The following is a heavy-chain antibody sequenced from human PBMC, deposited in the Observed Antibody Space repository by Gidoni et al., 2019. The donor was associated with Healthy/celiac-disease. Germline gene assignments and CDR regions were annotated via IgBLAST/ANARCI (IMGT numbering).Heavy chain of an antibody. D-gene: IGHD3-3*01. CDR2: INPNSGGT. Sequence: QVQLVQSGAEVKKPGASVKVSCKASGYTFTGSYMHWVRQAPGQGLEWMGWINPNSGGTNYAQKFQGRVTMTRDTSISTAYMELSRLRSDDTAVYYCARVYYDFWSGPPPPYYYGMDVWGQGTTVTVSS. CDR3: ARVYYDFWSGPPPPYYYGMDV. CDR1: GYTFTGSY. V-gene: IGHV1-2*02. J-gene: IGHJ6*02.